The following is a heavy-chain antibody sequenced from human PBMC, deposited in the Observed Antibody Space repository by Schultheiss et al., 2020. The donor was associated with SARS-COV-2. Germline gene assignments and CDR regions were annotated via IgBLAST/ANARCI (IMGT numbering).Heavy chain of an antibody. Sequence: ESLKISCAASGFTLGDFWMNWVRQPPGKGLEWIGRIYTGGSTNYNPSLKSRVTMSVDTSKNQFSLKLSSVTAADTAVYYCARVRYYDFWSGSSTKKDYYYYYMDVWGKGTTVTVSS. V-gene: IGHV4-59*10. D-gene: IGHD3-3*01. CDR1: GFTLGDFW. CDR2: IYTGGST. J-gene: IGHJ6*03. CDR3: ARVRYYDFWSGSSTKKDYYYYYMDV.